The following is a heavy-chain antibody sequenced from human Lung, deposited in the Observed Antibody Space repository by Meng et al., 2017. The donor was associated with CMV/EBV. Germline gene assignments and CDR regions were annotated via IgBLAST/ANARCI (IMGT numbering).Heavy chain of an antibody. CDR2: ISAYNGNT. CDR3: ARDRVLRGVNGLDV. J-gene: IGHJ6*02. CDR1: GYSFRTFG. Sequence: ASVXVSXKASGYSFRTFGISWVRKAPGQGLEWMGWISAYNGNTTYTQKLQGRVTMTRDTFTRTVYMELRSLRSDDTAVYYCARDRVLRGVNGLDVWGQGPTVTVSS. D-gene: IGHD3-10*01. V-gene: IGHV1-18*01.